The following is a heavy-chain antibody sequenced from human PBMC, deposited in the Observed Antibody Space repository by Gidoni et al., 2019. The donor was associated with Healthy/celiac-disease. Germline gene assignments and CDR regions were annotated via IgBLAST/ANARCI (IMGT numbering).Heavy chain of an antibody. CDR2: INPNSGGT. Sequence: QLQLVQSGAEVKKPGASVKFSCTASGYTFTGYYMHWVRQAPGQGLEWMGRINPNSGGTNYAQKFQGRVTMTRDTSISTAYMELSRLRSDDTAVYYCARVLPQQLVQGFDYWGQGTLVTVSS. CDR3: ARVLPQQLVQGFDY. D-gene: IGHD6-6*01. J-gene: IGHJ4*02. V-gene: IGHV1-2*06. CDR1: GYTFTGYY.